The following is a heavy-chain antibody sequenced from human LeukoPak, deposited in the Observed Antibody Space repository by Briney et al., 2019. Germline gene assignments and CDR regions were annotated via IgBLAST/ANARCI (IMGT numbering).Heavy chain of an antibody. V-gene: IGHV3-74*01. D-gene: IGHD5-18*01. CDR2: INTDGSST. J-gene: IGHJ4*02. CDR1: GFTFSKYW. Sequence: GGSLRLSCAASGFTFSKYWMHWVRQAPGKGLVWVSRINTDGSSTDYADSVKGRFSISRGNAKNTLYLQINSLRAEDTAVYYCARPGYSYGQFEYWSQGALVTVTS. CDR3: ARPGYSYGQFEY.